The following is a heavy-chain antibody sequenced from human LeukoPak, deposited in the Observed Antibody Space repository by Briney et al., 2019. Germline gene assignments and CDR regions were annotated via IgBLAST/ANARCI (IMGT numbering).Heavy chain of an antibody. CDR3: AKAPVTSCRGAFCYPFDS. D-gene: IGHD2-15*01. V-gene: IGHV3-23*01. CDR1: GFTFRSSA. Sequence: GGSLRLSCAASGFTFRSSAMSWVRQAPGKGLEWVSGISGSGINTDYADSVKGRFTISRDNSQNTLYLQMNSLRVEDAAVYYCAKAPVTSCRGAFCYPFDSWGQGTLVTVSS. J-gene: IGHJ4*02. CDR2: ISGSGINT.